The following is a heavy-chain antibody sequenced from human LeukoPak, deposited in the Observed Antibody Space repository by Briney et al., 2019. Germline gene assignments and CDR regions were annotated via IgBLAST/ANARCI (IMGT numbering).Heavy chain of an antibody. CDR2: IYYSGST. CDR3: ARETSQKGAHYMDV. CDR1: VGSMSSYY. J-gene: IGHJ6*03. D-gene: IGHD3-16*01. V-gene: IGHV4-59*01. Sequence: SETLSLTCTVSVGSMSSYYWSWIRQPPGKGLEWIGYIYYSGSTNYNPSLKSRVTISVDTSKNQFSLKLSSVTAADTAVYYCARETSQKGAHYMDVWGKGTTVTISS.